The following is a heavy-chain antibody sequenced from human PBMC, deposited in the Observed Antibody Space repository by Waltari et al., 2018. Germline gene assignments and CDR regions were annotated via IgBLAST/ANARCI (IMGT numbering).Heavy chain of an antibody. J-gene: IGHJ4*02. CDR3: ASTNYGVDY. Sequence: QVQLQESGPGLVKPSQTLSLTCTVSGGSISSGSYYWSWIRQPAGKGLEWIGYIYPSGSTNYNPSLKSRVTISVDTSKNQFSLKLSSVTAADTAVYYCASTNYGVDYWGQGTLVTVSS. CDR2: IYPSGST. CDR1: GGSISSGSYY. V-gene: IGHV4-61*09. D-gene: IGHD4-17*01.